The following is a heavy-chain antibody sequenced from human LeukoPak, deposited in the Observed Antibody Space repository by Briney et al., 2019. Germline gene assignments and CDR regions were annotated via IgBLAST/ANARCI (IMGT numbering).Heavy chain of an antibody. D-gene: IGHD3-10*01. CDR1: GFTFSGSG. Sequence: GGSLRLSCTASGFTFSGSGMHWVRQAPGKGLEWMAAISYDGSNKYYADSVKGRFTVSRDNSKNTLYLQMNSLRAEDTAVYYCAKGRGYYGSGSEALVDYWGQGTLVTVSS. CDR3: AKGRGYYGSGSEALVDY. CDR2: ISYDGSNK. V-gene: IGHV3-30*18. J-gene: IGHJ4*02.